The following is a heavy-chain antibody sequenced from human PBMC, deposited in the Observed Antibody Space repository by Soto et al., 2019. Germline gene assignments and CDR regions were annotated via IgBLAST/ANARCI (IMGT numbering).Heavy chain of an antibody. Sequence: EVQLLESGGGLVQPGESLRLSCAASGLTFSSYAMSWVRQAPGKGLEWVSAISGGGDDTYYEDSVKGRFTAPRENPTKNFNLQTNGRRAEARAVYQFANGAAEEAGWSRARWFLIAYDFWGKGTLVTVPS. CDR3: ANGAAEEAGWSRARWFLIAYDF. D-gene: IGHD3-22*01. CDR2: ISGGGDDT. CDR1: GLTFSSYA. V-gene: IGHV3-23*01. J-gene: IGHJ3*01.